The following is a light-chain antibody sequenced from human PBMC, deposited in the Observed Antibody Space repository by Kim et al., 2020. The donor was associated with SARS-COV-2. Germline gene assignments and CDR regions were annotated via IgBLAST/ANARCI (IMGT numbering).Light chain of an antibody. Sequence: IVLTQSPGTLSLSPGETATLSCKANESMSSVFLAWYQKRPGQAPRFLISGPSSRATGIPDRFSVSGSGTHFTLTINKLEPEDFAVYYCQQSAKSLLTFGGGTKLEIK. V-gene: IGKV3-20*01. CDR3: QQSAKSLLT. J-gene: IGKJ4*01. CDR1: ESMSSVF. CDR2: GPS.